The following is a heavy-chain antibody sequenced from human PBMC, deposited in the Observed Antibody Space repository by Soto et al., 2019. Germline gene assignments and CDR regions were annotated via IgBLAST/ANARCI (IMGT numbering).Heavy chain of an antibody. CDR2: IYYSGST. CDR3: ARHLYVTFDY. CDR1: GDSISSSSYY. V-gene: IGHV4-39*01. J-gene: IGHJ4*02. D-gene: IGHD3-16*01. Sequence: QLQLQESGPGLVKPSETLSLTCTVSGDSISSSSYYWGWIRQPPGKGLEWIGSIYYSGSTYYNPSLKSRVTISGDTSKNQFSPRLRSVTAADTAVYYCARHLYVTFDYWGQGTLVTVSS.